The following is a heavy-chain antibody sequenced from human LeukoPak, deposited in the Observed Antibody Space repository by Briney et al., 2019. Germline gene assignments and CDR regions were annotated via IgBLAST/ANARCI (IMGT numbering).Heavy chain of an antibody. D-gene: IGHD3-16*01. CDR1: GYTFTNFD. V-gene: IGHV1-8*01. Sequence: ASVKVSCKASGYTFTNFDINWVRQATGQGLEWMGWMNPNSGNTGYAQKFQGRVAFSRDTSTSTAYMELTNLRFDDTALYYCARGRVIGGVAPPQIYFDSWGEGTLVTVYS. J-gene: IGHJ4*02. CDR2: MNPNSGNT. CDR3: ARGRVIGGVAPPQIYFDS.